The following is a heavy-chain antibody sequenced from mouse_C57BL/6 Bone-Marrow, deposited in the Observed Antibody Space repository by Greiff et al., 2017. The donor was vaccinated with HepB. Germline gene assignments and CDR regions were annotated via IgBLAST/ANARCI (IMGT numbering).Heavy chain of an antibody. J-gene: IGHJ2*01. V-gene: IGHV2-9-1*01. CDR3: ARNLANWDGPFDY. Sequence: VQLQQSGPGLVAPSQSLSITCTVSGFSLTSYAISWVRQPPGKGLEWLGVIWTGGGTNYNSALKSRLSISKDNSKSQVFLKMNSLQTDDTARYYCARNLANWDGPFDYWGQGTTLTVSS. CDR1: GFSLTSYA. CDR2: IWTGGGT. D-gene: IGHD4-1*01.